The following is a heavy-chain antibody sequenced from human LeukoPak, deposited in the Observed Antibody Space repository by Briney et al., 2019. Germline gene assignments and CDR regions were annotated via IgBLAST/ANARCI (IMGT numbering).Heavy chain of an antibody. CDR3: AKLPAPEGYDYGSIDY. V-gene: IGHV3-30*18. J-gene: IGHJ4*02. D-gene: IGHD5-18*01. CDR1: GFTFSTYG. Sequence: PGRSLRLSCAASGFTFSTYGMYWVRQAPGKGLEWVAVISYDGSNKYYADSVKGRFTISRDNSKNTLFLQMNSLRAEDTAVYYCAKLPAPEGYDYGSIDYWGQGTLVTVSS. CDR2: ISYDGSNK.